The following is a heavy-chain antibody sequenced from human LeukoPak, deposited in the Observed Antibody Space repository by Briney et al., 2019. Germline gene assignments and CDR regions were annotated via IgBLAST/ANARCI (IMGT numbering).Heavy chain of an antibody. Sequence: PSETLSLTCTVSGASMSSHYWSWIRQPAGKGLEWIGRIYTSGSTNYNPSLKSRVTMSVDTSKNQFSLKLSSVTAADTAVYYCARYYDSSGYYPNYYYYMDVWGRGTTVTVSS. CDR3: ARYYDSSGYYPNYYYYMDV. V-gene: IGHV4-4*07. CDR1: GASMSSHY. D-gene: IGHD3-22*01. J-gene: IGHJ6*03. CDR2: IYTSGST.